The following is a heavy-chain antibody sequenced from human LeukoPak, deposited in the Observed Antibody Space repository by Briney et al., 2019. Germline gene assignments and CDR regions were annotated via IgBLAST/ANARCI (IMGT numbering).Heavy chain of an antibody. J-gene: IGHJ4*02. CDR3: ARAQAIVGATTIDY. CDR2: INPNSGGT. V-gene: IGHV1-2*02. Sequence: ASVKVSCKASGYTFTGYYMHWVRQAPGQGLEWMGWINPNSGGTNYAQKFQGRVTMTRGTSISTAYMELSRLRSDDTAVYYCARAQAIVGATTIDYWGQGTLVTVSS. CDR1: GYTFTGYY. D-gene: IGHD1-26*01.